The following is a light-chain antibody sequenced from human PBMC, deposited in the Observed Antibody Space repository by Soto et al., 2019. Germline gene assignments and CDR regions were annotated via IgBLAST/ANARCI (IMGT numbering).Light chain of an antibody. Sequence: DIHMTQSPSTLSASIGDRVTITCRARKSITTFLAWYQQKPGKAPQILIYDASTLESGVPSRFSGGGSGTEFSLTISSLQPDDFATYYCQQYSSHSTFGQGTKVDIK. CDR3: QQYSSHST. V-gene: IGKV1-5*01. CDR1: KSITTF. CDR2: DAS. J-gene: IGKJ1*01.